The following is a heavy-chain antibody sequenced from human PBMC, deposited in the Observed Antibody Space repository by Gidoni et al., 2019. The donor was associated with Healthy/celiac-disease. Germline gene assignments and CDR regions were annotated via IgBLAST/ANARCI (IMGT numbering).Heavy chain of an antibody. CDR1: GYSFPGYW. J-gene: IGHJ4*02. Sequence: EVQPVQSGAEVKKPGEPLRVSCQGSGYSFPGYWNRWVRQSPGKGLGCMGRIDPSDSYTDYSPAYQAHVTISADKSIITADLKWSSLKASDTAMYDCARPGCSGGSCYLDDWGQGTLVTVSS. V-gene: IGHV5-10-1*01. CDR2: IDPSDSYT. D-gene: IGHD2-15*01. CDR3: ARPGCSGGSCYLDD.